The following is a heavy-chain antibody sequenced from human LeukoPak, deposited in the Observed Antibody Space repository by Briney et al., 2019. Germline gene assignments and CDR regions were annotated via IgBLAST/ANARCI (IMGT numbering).Heavy chain of an antibody. CDR3: SSGRGRSYYCYGMDV. CDR2: ISWNSGSI. Sequence: GGSLRLSCAASGFTFDDYAMHWVRQAPGKGLEWVSGISWNSGSIGYADSVKGRFTISRDNAKNSLYLQMNSLRAEDTALYYCSSGRGRSYYCYGMDVWGQGTTVTVSS. V-gene: IGHV3-9*01. CDR1: GFTFDDYA. J-gene: IGHJ6*02. D-gene: IGHD1-26*01.